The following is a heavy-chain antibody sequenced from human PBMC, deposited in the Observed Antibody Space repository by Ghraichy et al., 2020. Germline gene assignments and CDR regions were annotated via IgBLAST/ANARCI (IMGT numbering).Heavy chain of an antibody. CDR1: GFTFSSYS. Sequence: GGSLRLSCAASGFTFSSYSMNWVRQAPGKGLEWVSYISSSSSTIYYADSVKGRFTISRDNAKNSLYLQMNSLRDEDTAVYYCAREGKGSPSTGYYDFWSGYHYYYYYGMDVWGQGTTVTVSS. V-gene: IGHV3-48*02. J-gene: IGHJ6*02. D-gene: IGHD3-3*01. CDR2: ISSSSSTI. CDR3: AREGKGSPSTGYYDFWSGYHYYYYYGMDV.